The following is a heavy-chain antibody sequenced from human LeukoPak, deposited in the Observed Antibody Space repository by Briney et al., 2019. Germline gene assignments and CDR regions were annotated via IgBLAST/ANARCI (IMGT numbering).Heavy chain of an antibody. CDR3: ASGRKIQGLICIS. CDR1: GFTFSIDW. CDR2: ISTDGSST. D-gene: IGHD3-16*02. J-gene: IGHJ5*01. Sequence: GGSLSLSCAASGFTFSIDWTRWDRQPPGKGMVWVSRISTDGSSTTSADCVKGRFTRATDNAKNTLYLQMNSLRAENTAVYYCASGRKIQGLICISSGQRTLVTV. V-gene: IGHV3-74*01.